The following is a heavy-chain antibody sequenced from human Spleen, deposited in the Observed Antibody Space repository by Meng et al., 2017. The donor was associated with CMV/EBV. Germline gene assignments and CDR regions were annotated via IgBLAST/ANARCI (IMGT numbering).Heavy chain of an antibody. CDR3: ARVYSSSWGGAFDI. Sequence: GESLKISCVASGFTFSSYEMNWVRKAPGKGLEWVSYISSSASTIYYADSVKGRFTVSRENAKNLLSLQINSLRAEDTAIHYCARVYSSSWGGAFDIWGQGTMVTVSS. CDR2: ISSSASTI. D-gene: IGHD6-13*01. V-gene: IGHV3-48*03. J-gene: IGHJ3*02. CDR1: GFTFSSYE.